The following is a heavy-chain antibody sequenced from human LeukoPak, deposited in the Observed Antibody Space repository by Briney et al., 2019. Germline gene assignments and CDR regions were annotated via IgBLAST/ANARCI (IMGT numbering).Heavy chain of an antibody. Sequence: ASVKVSCKASEYTFTDYFMHWVRQAPGQGLEWMGWINPNSGGTNFAQKFQGRVTLTSDTSISSAYMELSRVRSDDTAVYYCAAARLTGYHFAIYWGQGTLVTVSS. J-gene: IGHJ4*02. CDR1: EYTFTDYF. CDR3: AAARLTGYHFAIY. D-gene: IGHD3-9*01. CDR2: INPNSGGT. V-gene: IGHV1-2*02.